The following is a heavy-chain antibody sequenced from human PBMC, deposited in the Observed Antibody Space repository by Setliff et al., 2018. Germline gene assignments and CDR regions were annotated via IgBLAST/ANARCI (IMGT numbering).Heavy chain of an antibody. Sequence: GGSLRLSCAASGFTFSSYGMHWVRQAPGKGLEWVAVISYDGSNKYYADSVKGRFTISRDNSKNTVFLQLNSLRPDDTAVYYCARTCSGSGCYAGLESWGQGTPVTVS. CDR2: ISYDGSNK. CDR1: GFTFSSYG. CDR3: ARTCSGSGCYAGLES. V-gene: IGHV3-30*03. J-gene: IGHJ4*02. D-gene: IGHD2-15*01.